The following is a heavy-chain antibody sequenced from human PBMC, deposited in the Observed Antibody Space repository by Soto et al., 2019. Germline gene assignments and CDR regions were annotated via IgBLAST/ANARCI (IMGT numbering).Heavy chain of an antibody. D-gene: IGHD1-26*01. Sequence: SETLSLTCAVYGGSFTGNYRSWIRQPPGKGLGWIGEVNDSGSTNFNPSLKSRVTISADTSKKQFTLKLTSVTAADTAGYYCATDSATSYFGMDVWGHGTTVTVS. CDR2: VNDSGST. CDR3: ATDSATSYFGMDV. J-gene: IGHJ6*02. CDR1: GGSFTGNY. V-gene: IGHV4-34*01.